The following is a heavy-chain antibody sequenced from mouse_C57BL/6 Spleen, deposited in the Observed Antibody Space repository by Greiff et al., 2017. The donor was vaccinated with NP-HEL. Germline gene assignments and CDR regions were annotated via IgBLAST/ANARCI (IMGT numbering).Heavy chain of an antibody. D-gene: IGHD1-1*01. Sequence: QVQLQQPGAELVKPGASVKMSCKASGYTFTSYWITWVKQRPGQGLEWIGDIYPGSGSTNYNEKFKSKATLTVDTSSSTAYMQLSSLTSEDSAVYYCARVYGSSFYWYFDVWGTGTTVTVSS. V-gene: IGHV1-55*01. CDR3: ARVYGSSFYWYFDV. CDR1: GYTFTSYW. CDR2: IYPGSGST. J-gene: IGHJ1*03.